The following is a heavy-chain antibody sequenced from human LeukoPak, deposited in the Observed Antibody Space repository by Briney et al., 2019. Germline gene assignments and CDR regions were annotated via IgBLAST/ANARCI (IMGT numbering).Heavy chain of an antibody. D-gene: IGHD3-3*01. CDR2: ISSSSSYI. J-gene: IGHJ6*02. CDR3: ARGDYDFWSGYYDYYYYGMDV. Sequence: GGSLRLSCAVSGFTFSSYSMNWVRQAPGKGLEWVSSISSSSSYIYYADSVKGRFTISRDNAKNSLYLQMNSLRAEDTAVYYCARGDYDFWSGYYDYYYYGMDVWGQGTTVTVS. V-gene: IGHV3-21*01. CDR1: GFTFSSYS.